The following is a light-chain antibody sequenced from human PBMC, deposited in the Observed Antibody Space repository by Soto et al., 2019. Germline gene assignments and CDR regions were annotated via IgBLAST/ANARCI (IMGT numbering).Light chain of an antibody. V-gene: IGKV3-15*01. J-gene: IGKJ1*01. Sequence: EIVMTQSPATLSVSPGERATLSCRASQSVDSNLAWDQQTPGQAPRVLLYGSSTRATGIPARFSGSGSGTEFTLTISSLQSEDVAVYFCQQYNIWPPTFGQGTRVEIK. CDR2: GSS. CDR3: QQYNIWPPT. CDR1: QSVDSN.